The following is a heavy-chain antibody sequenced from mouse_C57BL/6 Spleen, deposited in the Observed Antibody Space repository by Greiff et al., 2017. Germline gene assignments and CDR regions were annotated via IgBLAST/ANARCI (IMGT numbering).Heavy chain of an antibody. Sequence: QVQLQQSGAELARPGASVKLSCKASGYTFTSYGISWVKQRTGQGLEWIGEIYPRSGNTYYNEKFKGKATLTADKSSSTAYMELRSLTSADSAVYFCARRLDYDDAMDYWGQGTSVTVSS. CDR2: IYPRSGNT. CDR1: GYTFTSYG. J-gene: IGHJ4*01. V-gene: IGHV1-81*01. CDR3: ARRLDYDDAMDY. D-gene: IGHD2-4*01.